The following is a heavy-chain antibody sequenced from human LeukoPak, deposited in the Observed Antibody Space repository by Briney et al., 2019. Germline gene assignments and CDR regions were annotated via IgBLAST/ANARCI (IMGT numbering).Heavy chain of an antibody. CDR1: GYSISSGYY. CDR3: ARHSADCGGDCWAFDY. J-gene: IGHJ4*02. D-gene: IGHD2-21*01. CDR2: TYHSGST. V-gene: IGHV4-38-2*01. Sequence: SETLSLTCAVPGYSISSGYYWGWIRQPPGKGLAWLGGTYHSGSTSYSPSLKSRVAISVDTSKYQFSLRVNSVTAADTAVYSCARHSADCGGDCWAFDYWGQGTLVTGSS.